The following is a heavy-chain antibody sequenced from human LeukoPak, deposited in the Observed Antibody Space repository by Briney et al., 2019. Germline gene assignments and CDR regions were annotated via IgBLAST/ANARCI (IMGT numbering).Heavy chain of an antibody. CDR3: ARGDYGGGFDY. V-gene: IGHV1-18*01. D-gene: IGHD4-23*01. CDR1: GYTFTSYG. CDR2: ISSYNGDT. Sequence: ASVKLSCKASGYTFTSYGITWVRQPPGQGLEWMGWISSYNGDTKYAQKVQGRVTVTTDTSTSTAYMELRSLSLDDTAVYYCARGDYGGGFDYWGQGTLVTVSS. J-gene: IGHJ4*02.